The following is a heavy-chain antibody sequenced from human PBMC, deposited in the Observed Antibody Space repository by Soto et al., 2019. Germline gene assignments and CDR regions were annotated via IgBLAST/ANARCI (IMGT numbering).Heavy chain of an antibody. Sequence: GGSLRLSCAASGFTFSNAWVSWVRQAPGKGLEWVGRIKSKTDGGTTDYAAPVKGRFTISRDDSKNTLYLQMNSLKTEDTAVYYCTTDWFSDYGDYGDAFDIWGQGTMVTVSS. CDR1: GFTFSNAW. CDR3: TTDWFSDYGDYGDAFDI. V-gene: IGHV3-15*01. CDR2: IKSKTDGGTT. J-gene: IGHJ3*02. D-gene: IGHD4-17*01.